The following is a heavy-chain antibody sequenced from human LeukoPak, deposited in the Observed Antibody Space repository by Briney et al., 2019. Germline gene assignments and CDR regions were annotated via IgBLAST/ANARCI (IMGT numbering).Heavy chain of an antibody. CDR3: AKESDVVVFDY. D-gene: IGHD2-2*01. J-gene: IGHJ4*02. V-gene: IGHV3-74*01. Sequence: PGGSLRLSCAASGFTFSSYWMHWVRQAPGKGLVWVSRINSDGSSTSYADSVKGRFTISRDNAKNTLYLQMNSLRAEDTAVYYCAKESDVVVFDYWGQGTLVTVSS. CDR1: GFTFSSYW. CDR2: INSDGSST.